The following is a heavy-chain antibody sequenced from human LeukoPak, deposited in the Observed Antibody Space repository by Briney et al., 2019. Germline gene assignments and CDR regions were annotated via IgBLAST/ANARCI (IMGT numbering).Heavy chain of an antibody. D-gene: IGHD1-14*01. CDR3: ARDLGRITGTTEVGY. V-gene: IGHV1-2*02. Sequence: ASVKVSCKASGYTFTSYYMRWVRQAPGQGLEWMGWINPNSGGTNYAQKFQGRVTMTRDTSISTAYMELSRLRSDDTAAYYCARDLGRITGTTEVGYWGQGTLVTVSS. CDR2: INPNSGGT. CDR1: GYTFTSYY. J-gene: IGHJ4*02.